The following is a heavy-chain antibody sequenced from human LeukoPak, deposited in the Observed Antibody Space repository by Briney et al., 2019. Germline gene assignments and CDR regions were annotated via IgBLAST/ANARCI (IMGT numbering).Heavy chain of an antibody. CDR2: IYTSGST. CDR3: AGSLEWLSPFDY. V-gene: IGHV4-4*07. D-gene: IGHD3-3*01. CDR1: GGSISSYY. J-gene: IGHJ4*02. Sequence: SETLSLTCTVSGGSISSYYWSWIRQPAGKGLEWIGRIYTSGSTNYNPSLKSRGTMSVDTTKNQFSLKLSSVTAADTAVYYCAGSLEWLSPFDYWGQGTLVTVSS.